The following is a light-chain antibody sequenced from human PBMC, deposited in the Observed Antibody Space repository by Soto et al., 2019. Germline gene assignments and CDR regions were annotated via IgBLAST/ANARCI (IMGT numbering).Light chain of an antibody. Sequence: EIVLTQAPGTLSLSPGERATLSCRASKSVRSSYLAWYQPKPGQDPRRRIYAAYSRATGIPDRFSVSGSGTDFTLTISRLEPAEFAVYYCQQYGSSGTFGQGTKLDIK. J-gene: IGKJ1*01. V-gene: IGKV3-20*01. CDR2: AAY. CDR3: QQYGSSGT. CDR1: KSVRSSY.